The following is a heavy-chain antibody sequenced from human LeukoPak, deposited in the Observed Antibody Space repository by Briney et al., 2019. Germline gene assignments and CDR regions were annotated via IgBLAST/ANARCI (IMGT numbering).Heavy chain of an antibody. J-gene: IGHJ5*02. V-gene: IGHV4-34*01. CDR3: ARFAPGYSSSWSRGGESYWFDP. CDR1: GGSFSGYY. Sequence: SETLSLTCAVYGGSFSGYYWSWIRQPPGKGLKWIGEINHSGSTNYNPSLKSRVTISVDTSKNQFSLKLSSVTAADTAVYYCARFAPGYSSSWSRGGESYWFDPWGQGTLVTVSS. CDR2: INHSGST. D-gene: IGHD6-13*01.